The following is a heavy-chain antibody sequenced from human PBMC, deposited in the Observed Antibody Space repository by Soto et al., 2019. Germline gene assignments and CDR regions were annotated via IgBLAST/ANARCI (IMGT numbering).Heavy chain of an antibody. V-gene: IGHV2-5*02. D-gene: IGHD1-26*01. CDR1: GFSLSTSGVG. J-gene: IGHJ3*02. CDR2: IFWDDDK. CDR3: AHRKVGFYAFDI. Sequence: QITLKEAGPTLVKPTQTLTLTCTFSGFSLSTSGVGVGWIRQPPGKALEWLADIFWDDDKHYSPSLKTRLTITKETSTNQVVLKMTNMDLLDTATYYCAHRKVGFYAFDIWGQGTMVTVSS.